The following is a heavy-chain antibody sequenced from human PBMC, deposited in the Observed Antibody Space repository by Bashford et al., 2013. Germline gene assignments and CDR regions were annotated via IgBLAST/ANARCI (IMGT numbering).Heavy chain of an antibody. CDR2: LKTDGRSA. CDR1: GFTFSNYW. CDR3: GRDNGGVDY. J-gene: IGHJ4*02. V-gene: IGHV3-74*01. Sequence: GGSLRLSCAASGFTFSNYWMHWVRQAPGKGLVWLSRLKTDGRSASYAESVKGRFTISRDNAKNTLYLQMNSLRAEDTAVYYCGRDNGGVDYWGQGTLVTVSS. D-gene: IGHD3-16*01.